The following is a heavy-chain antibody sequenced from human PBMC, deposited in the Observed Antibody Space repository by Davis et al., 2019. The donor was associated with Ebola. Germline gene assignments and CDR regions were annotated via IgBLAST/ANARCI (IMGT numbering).Heavy chain of an antibody. D-gene: IGHD1-14*01. Sequence: GESLKISCAASGFTLSNYGMHWVRQAPGKGLEWVAITSYDGSNEHYADSVKGRFTISRDSSRNTLYLQMSSLRPEDTAVYYCAKGPRNDYYFYYYMDVWGKGTTVSVSS. CDR3: AKGPRNDYYFYYYMDV. J-gene: IGHJ6*03. CDR2: TSYDGSNE. CDR1: GFTLSNYG. V-gene: IGHV3-30*18.